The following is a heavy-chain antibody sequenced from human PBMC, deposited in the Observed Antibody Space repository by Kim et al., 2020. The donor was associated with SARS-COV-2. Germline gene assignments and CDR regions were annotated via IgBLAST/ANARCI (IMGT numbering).Heavy chain of an antibody. Sequence: GGSLRLSCAASGFTFSSYGMHWVRQAPGKGLEWVAVIWYDGSNKYYADSVKGRFTISRDNSKNTLYLQMNSLRAEDTDVYYCAREGVPSGWIRWDYYYGMDVWGQGTTVTVSS. CDR3: AREGVPSGWIRWDYYYGMDV. V-gene: IGHV3-33*01. CDR1: GFTFSSYG. D-gene: IGHD6-19*01. CDR2: IWYDGSNK. J-gene: IGHJ6*02.